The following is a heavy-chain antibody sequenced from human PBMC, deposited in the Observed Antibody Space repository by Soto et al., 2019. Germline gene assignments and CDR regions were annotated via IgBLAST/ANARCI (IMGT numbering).Heavy chain of an antibody. CDR2: INHSGSS. V-gene: IGHV4-34*01. Sequence: QVQLQQWGAGLLKPSETLSLTCAVYGGPFSGYYWSWIRQPPGKGLEWIGEINHSGSSNYNPSLKSRVTISVDRSTNQYSLKLRSVTAADTAVYYCAFEWLYPCGDSGQGTLVTVSS. CDR1: GGPFSGYY. CDR3: AFEWLYPCGD. J-gene: IGHJ4*02. D-gene: IGHD3-9*01.